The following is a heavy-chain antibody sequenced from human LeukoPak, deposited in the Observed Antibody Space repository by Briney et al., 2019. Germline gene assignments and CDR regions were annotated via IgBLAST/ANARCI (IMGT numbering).Heavy chain of an antibody. CDR2: TYTSGDT. CDR1: RASISDNH. Sequence: PSETLSLTCTVSRASISDNHWSWSRQPAGKALEWIGRTYTSGDTNYNPSLKSRASVSVDTSKNQFYLSLRYMTAADTAVYYCTIGGASGSLAHWGPGTLVTVSS. D-gene: IGHD6-13*01. CDR3: TIGGASGSLAH. V-gene: IGHV4-4*07. J-gene: IGHJ4*02.